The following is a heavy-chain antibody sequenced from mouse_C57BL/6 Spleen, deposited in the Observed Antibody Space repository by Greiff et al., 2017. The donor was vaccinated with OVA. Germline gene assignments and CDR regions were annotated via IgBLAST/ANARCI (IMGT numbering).Heavy chain of an antibody. V-gene: IGHV1-69*01. Sequence: QVQLQQPGAELVMPGASVKLSCKASGYTFTSYWMHWVKQRPGQGLEWIGEIDPSDSYTNYNQKFKGKSTLTVDKSSSTAYMQLSSLTSEDSAVYYGARGAYYSKGGYAMDYWGQGTSVTVSS. D-gene: IGHD2-5*01. J-gene: IGHJ4*01. CDR3: ARGAYYSKGGYAMDY. CDR2: IDPSDSYT. CDR1: GYTFTSYW.